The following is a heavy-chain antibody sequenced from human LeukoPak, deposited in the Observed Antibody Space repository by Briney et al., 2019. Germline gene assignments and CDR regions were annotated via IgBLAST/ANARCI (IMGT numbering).Heavy chain of an antibody. D-gene: IGHD3-16*02. CDR2: ISGSAGTT. CDR3: AAQKRGPYRPYYFDY. V-gene: IGHV3-23*01. Sequence: GGSLRLSCAASGFTFSSYAMSWVRQAPGKGLEWVSIISGSAGTTYYADSVKGRFTISRDNSKNTLYLQMNSLRAEDTAIYYCAAQKRGPYRPYYFDYWGQGTLLTVSS. J-gene: IGHJ4*02. CDR1: GFTFSSYA.